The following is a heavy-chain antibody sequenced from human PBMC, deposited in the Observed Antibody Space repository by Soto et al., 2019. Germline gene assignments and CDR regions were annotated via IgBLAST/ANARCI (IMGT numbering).Heavy chain of an antibody. Sequence: EVQLLESGGGLVQPGGSLRLSCAASGFTFSSYAMSWVRQAPGKGLEWVSAISGSGGSTYYADSVKGRFTISRDNSENTLYLQMNSLRAEDTAVYYCGIQLWERFFDYWGQGTLVTVSS. J-gene: IGHJ4*02. CDR2: ISGSGGST. D-gene: IGHD5-18*01. CDR1: GFTFSSYA. V-gene: IGHV3-23*01. CDR3: GIQLWERFFDY.